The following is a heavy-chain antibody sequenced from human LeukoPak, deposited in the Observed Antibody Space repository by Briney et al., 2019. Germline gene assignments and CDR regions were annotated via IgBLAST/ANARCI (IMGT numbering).Heavy chain of an antibody. CDR2: INHSGTT. CDR1: GGSFSGYY. V-gene: IGHV4-34*01. D-gene: IGHD1-26*01. J-gene: IGHJ4*02. Sequence: PSETLSLTCAVYGGSFSGYYWSWIRQPPGKGLEWIGEINHSGTTNYNPSLKSRVIISLDTSKNQFSLKLSSVTAADTAVYYCARTLSRWDPFDYWGQGTLVTVSS. CDR3: ARTLSRWDPFDY.